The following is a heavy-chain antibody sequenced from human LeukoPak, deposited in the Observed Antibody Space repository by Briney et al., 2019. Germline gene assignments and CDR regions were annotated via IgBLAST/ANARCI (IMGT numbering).Heavy chain of an antibody. CDR2: IYYRGST. CDR3: AREAFWRVIPTSTLGMDV. Sequence: PSETLSLTCTVSGGSISSGDYYWNWIRQHPGKGLEWIGYIYYRGSTYYNPSLKSRVTISIDMSKNQFFLSLSSVTAADTAVYFCAREAFWRVIPTSTLGMDVWGQGTTVTVSS. J-gene: IGHJ6*02. CDR1: GGSISSGDYY. V-gene: IGHV4-31*03. D-gene: IGHD3-16*02.